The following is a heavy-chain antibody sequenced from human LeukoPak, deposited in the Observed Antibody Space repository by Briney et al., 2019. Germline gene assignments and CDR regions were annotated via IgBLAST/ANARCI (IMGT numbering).Heavy chain of an antibody. CDR1: GGSISSYY. J-gene: IGHJ3*02. CDR3: ASTVVTPEDASDI. D-gene: IGHD4-23*01. Sequence: SETLSLTCTVSGGSISSYYWSWIRQPPGKGLEWIGYIYYSGSTNYNPSLKSRVTISVDTSKNQFSLKLSSVTAADTAVYYCASTVVTPEDASDIWGQGTMVTVSS. V-gene: IGHV4-59*01. CDR2: IYYSGST.